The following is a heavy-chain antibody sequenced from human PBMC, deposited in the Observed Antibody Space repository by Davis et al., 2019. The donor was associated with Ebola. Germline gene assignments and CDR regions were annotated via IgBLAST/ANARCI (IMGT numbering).Heavy chain of an antibody. Sequence: SQTLSLTCAVYGGSFSGYYWSWIRQPPGKGLEWIGEINHSGSTNYNPSLKSRVTISVDTSKNQFSLKLSSVTAADTAVYYCARDAVYGDYAGRIFDYWGQGTLVTVSS. CDR2: INHSGST. D-gene: IGHD4-17*01. J-gene: IGHJ4*02. CDR3: ARDAVYGDYAGRIFDY. CDR1: GGSFSGYY. V-gene: IGHV4-34*01.